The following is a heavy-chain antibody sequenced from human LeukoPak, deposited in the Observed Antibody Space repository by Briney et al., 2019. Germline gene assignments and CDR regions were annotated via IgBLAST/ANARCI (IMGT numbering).Heavy chain of an antibody. Sequence: GRSLRLSCAASGFTFSSYAMHWVRQAPGKGLEWVAVISYDGSNKYYADSVKGRFTISRDNSKNTLYLQMNSLKTEDTTVYYCTTDYDILTGYYFGAGNFDYWGQGTLVTVSS. V-gene: IGHV3-30*04. CDR1: GFTFSSYA. CDR2: ISYDGSNK. D-gene: IGHD3-9*01. CDR3: TTDYDILTGYYFGAGNFDY. J-gene: IGHJ4*02.